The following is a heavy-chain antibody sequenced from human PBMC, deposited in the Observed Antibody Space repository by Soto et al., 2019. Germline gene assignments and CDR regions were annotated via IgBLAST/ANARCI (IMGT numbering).Heavy chain of an antibody. CDR3: ARGYIVVGLAY. CDR2: INHSGSN. D-gene: IGHD3-22*01. Sequence: QVQLQQWGAGLLKPSETLSLTCAVYGGSFRGYYWSWIRQPPGKGLEWIGEINHSGSNNYNPSLKSRVTISVDTSKNQFSLKLSSVTAADTAVYYCARGYIVVGLAYWGQGTLVTVSS. J-gene: IGHJ4*02. V-gene: IGHV4-34*01. CDR1: GGSFRGYY.